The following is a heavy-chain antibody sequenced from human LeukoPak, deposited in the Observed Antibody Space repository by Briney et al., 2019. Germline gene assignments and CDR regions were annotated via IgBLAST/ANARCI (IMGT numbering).Heavy chain of an antibody. J-gene: IGHJ4*02. Sequence: PGGSLRLPCAASGFTFSSYAMHWVRQAPGKGLEYVSAISGNGGSTYYAISVKGRFTISRDNSKNTLFLQMGSLRADDMAVYYCARLRSGSYDYWGQGTLVTVSS. CDR3: ARLRSGSYDY. CDR2: ISGNGGST. V-gene: IGHV3-64*01. D-gene: IGHD3-10*01. CDR1: GFTFSSYA.